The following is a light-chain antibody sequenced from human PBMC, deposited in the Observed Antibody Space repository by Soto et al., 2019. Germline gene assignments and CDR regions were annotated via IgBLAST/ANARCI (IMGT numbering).Light chain of an antibody. CDR1: QSVGIY. Sequence: DIQMTQSPSSLSASVGDRVTITFRASQSVGIYLNWYQQKPGKVPKLLIYAASSLQSGVPSRFSGSGSWTDFTLTISSLQPEDFATYYCQQRYTTPITFGQGTRLEIK. V-gene: IGKV1-39*01. CDR2: AAS. CDR3: QQRYTTPIT. J-gene: IGKJ5*01.